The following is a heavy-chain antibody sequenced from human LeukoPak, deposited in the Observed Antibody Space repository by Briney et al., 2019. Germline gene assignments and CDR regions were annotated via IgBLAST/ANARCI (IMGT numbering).Heavy chain of an antibody. CDR2: ISSSSSYI. J-gene: IGHJ4*02. CDR3: ARGDVYDSSGYPLDY. D-gene: IGHD3-22*01. V-gene: IGHV3-21*01. CDR1: GFTFSSYS. Sequence: GGSLRLSCAASGFTFSSYSMNWVRQAPGKGLEGVSSISSSSSYIYYADSVKGRFTISRDNAKNSLYLQMNSLRAEDTAVYYCARGDVYDSSGYPLDYWGQGTLVTVSS.